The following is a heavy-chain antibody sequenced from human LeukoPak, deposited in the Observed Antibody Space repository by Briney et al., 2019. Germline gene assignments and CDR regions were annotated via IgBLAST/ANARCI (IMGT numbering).Heavy chain of an antibody. D-gene: IGHD5-12*01. J-gene: IGHJ4*02. Sequence: GGSLRLSCAASGFTFSSDSMNWVRRAPGKGLEWVSSISSTSGFISYADSVKGRFTISRDNAKSSLYLQTNSLRAEDTALYYCARVHSGYGPDYIDHWGQGTPVTVSS. V-gene: IGHV3-21*06. CDR1: GFTFSSDS. CDR2: ISSTSGFI. CDR3: ARVHSGYGPDYIDH.